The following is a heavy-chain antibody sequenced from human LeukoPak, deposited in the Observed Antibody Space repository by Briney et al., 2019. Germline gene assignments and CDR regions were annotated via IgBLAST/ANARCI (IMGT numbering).Heavy chain of an antibody. CDR2: MYHSGIA. V-gene: IGHV4-38-2*02. D-gene: IGHD4-23*01. Sequence: KPSATLSLTCTVSGFSISSGHYWGWIRQPPGKGLEWIGTIFDSWSADWIGSMYHSGIADYNPSLKSRVTISLDTSKNQFSVRLTSVTAADTAVYYCTRVGGQGRSHLEAFDVWGQGTMVTVSS. CDR3: TRVGGQGRSHLEAFDV. J-gene: IGHJ3*01. CDR1: GFSISSGHY.